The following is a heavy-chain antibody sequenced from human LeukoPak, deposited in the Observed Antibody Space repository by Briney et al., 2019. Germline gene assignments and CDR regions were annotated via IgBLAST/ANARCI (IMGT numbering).Heavy chain of an antibody. CDR3: ARGEVFGDYVPEGY. J-gene: IGHJ4*02. D-gene: IGHD2-21*02. V-gene: IGHV1-2*02. CDR2: INPNSGGT. CDR1: GYTFTGYY. Sequence: ASVKVSCKASGYTFTGYYMHWVRQAPGQGLEWMGWINPNSGGTNYAQKFQGRVTMTRDTSINTAYMDLRSLRSDDTAVYYCARGEVFGDYVPEGYWGQGTLVTVSS.